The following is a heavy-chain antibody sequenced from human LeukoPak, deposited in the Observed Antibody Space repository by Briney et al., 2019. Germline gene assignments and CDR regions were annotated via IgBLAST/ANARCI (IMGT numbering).Heavy chain of an antibody. CDR1: GFTFSSYG. D-gene: IGHD2-2*01. CDR2: IWYDGSNK. CDR3: AREGCSSTSCYFDYYYGMDV. J-gene: IGHJ6*02. Sequence: GGSLRLSCAASGFTFSSYGMHWVRQAPGKGLEWVAVIWYDGSNKYYADSVKGRFTISRDNSKNTLYLQVNSLRAEDTAVYYCAREGCSSTSCYFDYYYGMDVWGQGTTVTVSS. V-gene: IGHV3-33*01.